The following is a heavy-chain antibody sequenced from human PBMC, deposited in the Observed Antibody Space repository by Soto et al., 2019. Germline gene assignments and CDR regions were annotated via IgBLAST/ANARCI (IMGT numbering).Heavy chain of an antibody. CDR2: IKQDGSGE. Sequence: LRLSCAASGFTFSTYWMSWVRQAPGKGLEWVGNIKQDGSGENYVDSVKGRFTISRDNANHSLYLQMNSLRAEDTAAYYCARDRGPPRYLYYGMDVWGQGTTVTVSS. J-gene: IGHJ6*02. V-gene: IGHV3-7*01. CDR1: GFTFSTYW. CDR3: ARDRGPPRYLYYGMDV. D-gene: IGHD3-10*01.